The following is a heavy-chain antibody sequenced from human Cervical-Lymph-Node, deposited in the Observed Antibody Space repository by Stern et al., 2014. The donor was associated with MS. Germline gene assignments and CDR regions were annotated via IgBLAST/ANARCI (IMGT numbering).Heavy chain of an antibody. J-gene: IGHJ6*02. V-gene: IGHV1-8*01. CDR3: VRGGLSYGYGLDA. CDR1: GYTFIHCD. Sequence: VQLVESGSQVRKPGASVKVSCQASGYTFIHCDIFWVRQATGQGLEWMGWMNPNNANTGHAQKFQGRVTMTRNTSISTAYMELSGLRSDDTAVYYCVRGGLSYGYGLDAWGQGTAVIVSS. CDR2: MNPNNANT. D-gene: IGHD3-16*01.